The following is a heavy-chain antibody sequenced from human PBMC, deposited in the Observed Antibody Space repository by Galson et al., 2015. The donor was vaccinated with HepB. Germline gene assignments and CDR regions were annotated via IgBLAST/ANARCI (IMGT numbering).Heavy chain of an antibody. CDR2: ISWDGGST. CDR3: AKASYYVFGGVFPRREAAAGIGEHIDY. D-gene: IGHD6-13*01. V-gene: IGHV3-43*01. Sequence: SLRLSCAASGFTFDDYTMHWVRQAPGKGLEWVSLISWDGGSTYYADSVKGRFTISRDNSKNSLYLQMNSLRTEDTALYYCAKASYYVFGGVFPRREAAAGIGEHIDYWGQGTLVTVSS. J-gene: IGHJ4*02. CDR1: GFTFDDYT.